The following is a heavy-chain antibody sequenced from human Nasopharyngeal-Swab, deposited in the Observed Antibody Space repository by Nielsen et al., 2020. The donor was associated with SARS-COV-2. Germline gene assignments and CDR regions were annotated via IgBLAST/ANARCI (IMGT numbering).Heavy chain of an antibody. D-gene: IGHD3-10*01. CDR1: GFTFNIYA. J-gene: IGHJ3*02. Sequence: GGSLRLSCIASGFTFNIYAMAWVRRTPGRGLQWVSGISASGGSTYYTDSVKGRFAVSRDNSRNTLYLQMHSLRVEDTALYYCAKDDVVRGDAFDIWGHGTMVTVSS. CDR3: AKDDVVRGDAFDI. CDR2: ISASGGST. V-gene: IGHV3-23*01.